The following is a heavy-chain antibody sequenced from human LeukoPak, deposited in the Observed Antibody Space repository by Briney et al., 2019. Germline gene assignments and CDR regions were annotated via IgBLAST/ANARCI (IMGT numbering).Heavy chain of an antibody. CDR1: GYTFTSYG. D-gene: IGHD3-22*01. Sequence: ASVKVSCKASGYTFTSYGISWVRQAPGQGLEWMGGIIPIFGTANYAQKFQGRVTITADKSTSTAYMELSSLRSEDTAVYYCARKVPNDSSGYYYRGQFDPWGQGTLVTVSS. V-gene: IGHV1-69*06. CDR3: ARKVPNDSSGYYYRGQFDP. J-gene: IGHJ5*02. CDR2: IIPIFGTA.